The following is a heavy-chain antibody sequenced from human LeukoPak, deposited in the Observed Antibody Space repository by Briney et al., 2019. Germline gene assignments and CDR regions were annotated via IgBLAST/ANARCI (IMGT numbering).Heavy chain of an antibody. CDR2: INPNSGGT. V-gene: IGHV1-2*02. CDR3: ARVKQLVPLDY. Sequence: ATVKVSCKASGYTLTGYYMHWVRQAPGQGLEWMGWINPNSGGTNYAQKFQGRVTMTRDTSISTAYMELSRLRSDDTAVYYCARVKQLVPLDYWGQGTLVTVSS. CDR1: GYTLTGYY. J-gene: IGHJ4*02. D-gene: IGHD6-6*01.